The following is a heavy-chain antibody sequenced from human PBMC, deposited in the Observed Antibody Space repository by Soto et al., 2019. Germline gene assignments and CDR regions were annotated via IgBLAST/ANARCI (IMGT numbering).Heavy chain of an antibody. CDR2: ISYDGSNK. CDR1: GFTFSSYG. D-gene: IGHD3-9*01. Sequence: GGSLRLSCAASGFTFSSYGMHWVRQAPGKGLEWVAVISYDGSNKYYADSVKGRFTISRDNSKNTLYLQMNSLRAEDTAVYYCAKDLKYYDILTGYYTRYYGMDVWGQGTTVTVSS. CDR3: AKDLKYYDILTGYYTRYYGMDV. V-gene: IGHV3-30*18. J-gene: IGHJ6*02.